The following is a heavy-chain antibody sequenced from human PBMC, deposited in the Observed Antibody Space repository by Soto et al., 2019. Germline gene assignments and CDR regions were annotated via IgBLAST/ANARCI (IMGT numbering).Heavy chain of an antibody. J-gene: IGHJ6*02. V-gene: IGHV3-74*01. CDR3: PRGDGYYYYGMDV. Sequence: EVQLVESGGGLVQPGGSLRLSCAASGFTFSSYWMHWVRQAPGKGLVWVSRINSDGSSTSYADSVKGRFTISRDNAKNTLYLQMNSLRAEDTAVYYCPRGDGYYYYGMDVWGQGTTVTVSS. CDR2: INSDGSST. CDR1: GFTFSSYW.